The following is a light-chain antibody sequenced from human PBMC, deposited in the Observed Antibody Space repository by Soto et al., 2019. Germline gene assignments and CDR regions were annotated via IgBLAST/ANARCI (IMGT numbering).Light chain of an antibody. CDR3: QQSYSTPQT. Sequence: DIQMTQSPSSLSASVGDRVTITCWASQSISNFLNWYQQKPGKAPKLLIHTTSSLQSGVPSRFSASGTGTDFTLTISSLQPEDFATYYCQQSYSTPQTFGGGTKVEI. V-gene: IGKV1-39*01. CDR2: TTS. CDR1: QSISNF. J-gene: IGKJ4*01.